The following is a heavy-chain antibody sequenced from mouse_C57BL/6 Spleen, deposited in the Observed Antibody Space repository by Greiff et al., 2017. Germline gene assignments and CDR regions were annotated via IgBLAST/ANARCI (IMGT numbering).Heavy chain of an antibody. CDR3: AGYYGKGAMDY. CDR1: GYTFTSYG. Sequence: QVQLQQSGAELARPGASVKLSCKASGYTFTSYGISWVKQRTGQGLELIGEIYPRSGNTYYNEKFKGKATLTADKSSSTAYMELRSLTSEDSAVYFCAGYYGKGAMDYWGQGTSVTVSS. V-gene: IGHV1-81*01. J-gene: IGHJ4*01. D-gene: IGHD1-1*01. CDR2: IYPRSGNT.